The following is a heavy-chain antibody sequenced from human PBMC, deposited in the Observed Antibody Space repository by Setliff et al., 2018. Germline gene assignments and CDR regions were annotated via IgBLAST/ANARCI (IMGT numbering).Heavy chain of an antibody. CDR1: GYTFTTHY. CDR3: ARRPIALAGYRKGAFDI. D-gene: IGHD6-19*01. CDR2: INPADDDT. J-gene: IGHJ3*02. V-gene: IGHV1-46*01. Sequence: GASVKVSCKTSGYTFTTHYIHWLRQAPGQGPEWMGIINPADDDTDYSPNFQGRLTVTSDTSTATVYMELSRLTYEDTAVYFCARRPIALAGYRKGAFDIRGQGTMVTVSS.